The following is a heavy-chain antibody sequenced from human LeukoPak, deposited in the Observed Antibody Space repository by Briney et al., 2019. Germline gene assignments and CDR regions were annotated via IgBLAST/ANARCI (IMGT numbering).Heavy chain of an antibody. CDR3: TRVRLGAATRYFDY. V-gene: IGHV3-72*01. CDR1: GFSFSDHY. J-gene: IGHJ4*02. D-gene: IGHD1-26*01. CDR2: IRNKVKSYGT. Sequence: GGSLRLSCAASGFSFSDHYMDWVRLAPGKGLEWVGRIRNKVKSYGTEYAASVKGRFTISRDDSKDSLYLQMNSLRSEDTALYYCTRVRLGAATRYFDYWGQGTLVTVSS.